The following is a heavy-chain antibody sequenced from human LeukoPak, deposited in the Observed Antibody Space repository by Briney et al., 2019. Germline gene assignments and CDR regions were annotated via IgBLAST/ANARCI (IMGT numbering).Heavy chain of an antibody. V-gene: IGHV3-23*01. CDR2: TSASGDNT. CDR3: AKVVGTGTTPTDY. J-gene: IGHJ4*02. Sequence: GGPLRLSCAASGFTFNKYAMTWVRQAPGKGLVWVAVTSASGDNTDYADSEKRRSTISGDYSKNALSLQMNSMRVEDTAVYYCAKVVGTGTTPTDYWGQGTLVTVSS. CDR1: GFTFNKYA. D-gene: IGHD1-1*01.